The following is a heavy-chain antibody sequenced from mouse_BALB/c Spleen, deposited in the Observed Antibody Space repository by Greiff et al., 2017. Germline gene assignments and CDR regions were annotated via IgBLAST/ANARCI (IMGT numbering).Heavy chain of an antibody. CDR1: GYTFTDYN. CDR2: IYPYNGGT. V-gene: IGHV1S29*02. Sequence: VQLKESGPELVKPGASVKISCKASGYTFTDYNMHWVKQSHGKSLEWIGYIYPYNGGTGYNQKFKSKATLTVDNSSSTAYMELRSLTSEDSAVYYCARGDYYGYHFDYWGQGTTLTVSS. CDR3: ARGDYYGYHFDY. D-gene: IGHD1-2*01. J-gene: IGHJ2*01.